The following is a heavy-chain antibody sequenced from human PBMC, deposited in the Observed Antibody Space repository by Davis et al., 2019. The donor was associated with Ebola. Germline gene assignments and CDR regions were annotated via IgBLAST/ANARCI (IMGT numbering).Heavy chain of an antibody. CDR1: GYTFTSYG. CDR2: ISAYNGNT. D-gene: IGHD2-8*01. Sequence: ASVKVSCKASGYTFTSYGISWVRQAPGQGLEWMGWISAYNGNTNYAQKFQGRVTMTRDASINTAYMELSSLRSEDTAVYYCARNVSMDVWGQGTTVTVSS. J-gene: IGHJ6*02. V-gene: IGHV1-18*01. CDR3: ARNVSMDV.